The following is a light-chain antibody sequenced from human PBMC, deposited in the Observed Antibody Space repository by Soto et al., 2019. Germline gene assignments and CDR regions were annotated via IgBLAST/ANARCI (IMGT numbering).Light chain of an antibody. CDR1: QTISRY. CDR2: AAS. V-gene: IGKV1-39*01. Sequence: DIQMTQSPSSLSASVGDRVTITCRASQTISRYLNWYQQKPGKAPKLLIFAASSLQSGVPSRFSGSGSGTEFTLAISRLQPEDFATYYGQQSYNTLAFGPGTKVDIK. CDR3: QQSYNTLA. J-gene: IGKJ3*01.